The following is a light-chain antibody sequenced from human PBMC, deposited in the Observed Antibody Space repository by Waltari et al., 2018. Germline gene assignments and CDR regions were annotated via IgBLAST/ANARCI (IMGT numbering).Light chain of an antibody. V-gene: IGLV3-1*01. Sequence: SYDLTQPPSVSVSPGQTARLPCSGRGLGEKLACWYQQRPGQSPVLLIYQDDKRPSGIPERFSGSNYGNTATLTIRGTQTMDEADYYCQAWDSNTGFFGGGTKLTVL. J-gene: IGLJ2*01. CDR2: QDD. CDR3: QAWDSNTGF. CDR1: GLGEKL.